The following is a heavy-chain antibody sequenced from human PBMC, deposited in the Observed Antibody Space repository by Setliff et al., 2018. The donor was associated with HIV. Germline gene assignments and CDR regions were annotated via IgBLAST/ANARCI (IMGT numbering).Heavy chain of an antibody. J-gene: IGHJ2*01. CDR1: GFTFSSYA. D-gene: IGHD4-17*01. V-gene: IGHV3-23*01. CDR2: ISGSGGST. CDR3: ARDGYGGNSGGYFDL. Sequence: PGGSLRLSCAASGFTFSSYAMNWVRQAPGKGLKWVSTISGSGGSTYYADSVKGRFTISRDNSKNTLYLQMNSLRAEDTAVYYGARDGYGGNSGGYFDLWGRGTLVTVSS.